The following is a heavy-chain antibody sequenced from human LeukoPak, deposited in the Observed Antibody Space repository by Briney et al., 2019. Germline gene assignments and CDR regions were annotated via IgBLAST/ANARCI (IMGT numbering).Heavy chain of an antibody. Sequence: GGTLRLSCAASGFTFSSYGMHWVRQAPGKGLEWVAVISYDGSNKYYADSVKGRFTISRDNSKNTLYLQMNSLRAEDTAVYCCAKFSSSCRHWGQGTLVTVSS. CDR2: ISYDGSNK. V-gene: IGHV3-30*18. CDR1: GFTFSSYG. J-gene: IGHJ4*02. D-gene: IGHD6-13*01. CDR3: AKFSSSCRH.